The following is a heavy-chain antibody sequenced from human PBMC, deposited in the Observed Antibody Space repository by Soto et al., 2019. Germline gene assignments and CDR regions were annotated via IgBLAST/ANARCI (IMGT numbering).Heavy chain of an antibody. CDR2: IYSGGST. V-gene: IGHV3-53*04. CDR1: GFTVSSNY. Sequence: EVQLVESGGGLVQPGGSLRLSCAASGFTVSSNYISWVRQAPGKGLEWVSVIYSGGSTYYADSVKGRFTISRHNSKNTLYLQMNSLRAEDTAVYYCAREGGGYYYYYYMDVWGKGTTVTVSS. CDR3: AREGGGYYYYYYMDV. J-gene: IGHJ6*03. D-gene: IGHD3-16*01.